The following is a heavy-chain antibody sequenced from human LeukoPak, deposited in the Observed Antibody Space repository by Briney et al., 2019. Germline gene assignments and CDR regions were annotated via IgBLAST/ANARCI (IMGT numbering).Heavy chain of an antibody. CDR3: AREIDSSDLPFDY. CDR2: ISSSSSTI. V-gene: IGHV3-48*02. D-gene: IGHD3-22*01. Sequence: PGGSLRLSCAASGFTFSSYEMNWVRQAPGKGLEWVSYISSSSSTIYYAGSVKGRFTISRDNAKNSLYLQMNSLRDEDTAVYYCAREIDSSDLPFDYWGQGTLVTVSS. J-gene: IGHJ4*02. CDR1: GFTFSSYE.